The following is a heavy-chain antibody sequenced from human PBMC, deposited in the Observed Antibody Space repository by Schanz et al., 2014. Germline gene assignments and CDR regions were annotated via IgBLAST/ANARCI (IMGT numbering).Heavy chain of an antibody. CDR2: IIPVLAIA. Sequence: QVQLVQSGAEVKKPGSSVKVSCTASGGTFSSYTISWIRQAPGQGLEWMGRIIPVLAIADYAQKFQGRVTITADTSTTTAYMELSGLRSEDTAVYYCARDRLECGAECYSVEVFEIWGQGTLXIVSS. CDR1: GGTFSSYT. D-gene: IGHD2-21*01. J-gene: IGHJ4*02. V-gene: IGHV1-69*08. CDR3: ARDRLECGAECYSVEVFEI.